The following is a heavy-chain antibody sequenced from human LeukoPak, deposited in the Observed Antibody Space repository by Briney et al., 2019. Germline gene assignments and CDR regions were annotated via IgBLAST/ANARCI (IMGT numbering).Heavy chain of an antibody. CDR2: IYTSGGT. Sequence: PSETLSLTCTVSGASVSIYYWSWIRQPAGKGLEWIGRIYTSGGTNYNPFLDDNPSLKSRVTMSVDASKNQFSLKLSSVTAADTAIYHCARVSCSDSSCSSWYFDYWGQGTLVTVSS. CDR1: GASVSIYY. D-gene: IGHD2-2*01. J-gene: IGHJ4*02. CDR3: ARVSCSDSSCSSWYFDY. V-gene: IGHV4-4*07.